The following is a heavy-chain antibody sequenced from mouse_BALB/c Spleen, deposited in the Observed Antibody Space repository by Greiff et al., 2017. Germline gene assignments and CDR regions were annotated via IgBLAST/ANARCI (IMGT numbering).Heavy chain of an antibody. CDR1: GFTFSNYW. V-gene: IGHV6-6*02. Sequence: EVKLEESGGGLVQPGGSMKLSCVASGFTFSNYWMNWVRQSPEKGLEWVAEIRLKSNNYATHYAESVKGRFTISRDDSKSSVYLQMNNLRAEDTGIYYCTRGRAYAMDYWGQGTSVTVSS. CDR2: IRLKSNNYAT. CDR3: TRGRAYAMDY. D-gene: IGHD3-1*01. J-gene: IGHJ4*01.